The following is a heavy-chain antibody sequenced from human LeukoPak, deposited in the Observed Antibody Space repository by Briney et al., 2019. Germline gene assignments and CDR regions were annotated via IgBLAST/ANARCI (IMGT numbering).Heavy chain of an antibody. J-gene: IGHJ6*02. V-gene: IGHV4-4*07. CDR1: GGSFSNYY. Sequence: SETLSLTCSVSGGSFSNYYWSWIWQPAGKGLEWIGRIYTSGSTNYNPSLKSRVTMSVDTSNNQFSLKLTSVTAADMAVYYCARQPPQYYGMDVWGQGTTVTVSS. CDR3: ARQPPQYYGMDV. CDR2: IYTSGST. D-gene: IGHD1-14*01.